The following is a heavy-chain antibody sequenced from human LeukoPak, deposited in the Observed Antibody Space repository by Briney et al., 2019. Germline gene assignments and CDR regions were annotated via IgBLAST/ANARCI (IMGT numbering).Heavy chain of an antibody. CDR2: IKQDGNEK. V-gene: IGHV3-7*01. J-gene: IGHJ5*02. D-gene: IGHD3-10*01. CDR1: GFTFTTYW. CDR3: ARPLLYYYGSETYFWFDL. Sequence: GGSLRLSCAASGFTFTTYWMGWVRQAPGKGLEWVASIKQDGNEKYYVDSVKGRFTISRDNAENSLYLQMNSLRAEDTAFYYCARPLLYYYGSETYFWFDLWCQGTLVTVSS.